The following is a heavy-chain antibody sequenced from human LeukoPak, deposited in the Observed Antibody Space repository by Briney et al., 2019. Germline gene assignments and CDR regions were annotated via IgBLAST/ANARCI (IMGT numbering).Heavy chain of an antibody. V-gene: IGHV3-66*01. D-gene: IGHD6-19*01. Sequence: PGGSLRLSCAASGFTVSDNYMSWVRQAPGKGLEWVSIIYSGGSTYYADSVKGRFTISRDISKNTFYLQMNSLRAEDTAVYYCAKDGIAVAGTAHYYWGQGTLVTVSS. CDR3: AKDGIAVAGTAHYY. J-gene: IGHJ4*02. CDR2: IYSGGST. CDR1: GFTVSDNY.